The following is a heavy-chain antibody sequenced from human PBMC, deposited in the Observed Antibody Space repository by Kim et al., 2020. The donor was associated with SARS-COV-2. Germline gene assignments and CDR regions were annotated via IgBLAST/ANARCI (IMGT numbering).Heavy chain of an antibody. CDR3: ARGVYDFWSGIGDYYMDV. CDR2: INHSGST. Sequence: SETLSLTCAVYGGSFSGYYWSWIRQPPGKGLEWIGEINHSGSTNYNPSLKSRVTISVDTSKNQFSLKLSSVTAADTAVYYCARGVYDFWSGIGDYYMDVWGKGTTVTVSS. V-gene: IGHV4-34*01. J-gene: IGHJ6*03. CDR1: GGSFSGYY. D-gene: IGHD3-3*01.